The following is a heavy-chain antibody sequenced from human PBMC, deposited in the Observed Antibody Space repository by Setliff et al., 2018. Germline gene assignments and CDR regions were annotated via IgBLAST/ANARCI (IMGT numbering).Heavy chain of an antibody. D-gene: IGHD1-26*01. CDR3: ARGFTSGLNDAFDI. CDR2: IYYTGGT. J-gene: IGHJ3*02. V-gene: IGHV4-59*11. Sequence: PSETLSLTCTVSGGSISGHYWSWIRQPPGKGLEYIGYIYYTGGTNYSPSLMSRVTISLHTSKNQFSLKLSSVTAADTAVYYCARGFTSGLNDAFDIWGQGTMVTVSS. CDR1: GGSISGHY.